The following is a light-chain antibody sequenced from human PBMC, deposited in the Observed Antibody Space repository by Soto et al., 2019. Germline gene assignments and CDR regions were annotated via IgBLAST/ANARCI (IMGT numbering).Light chain of an antibody. V-gene: IGKV3-11*01. CDR1: QSVASF. CDR2: DAS. Sequence: EVTLTQSPATLYLSPGERATLSCRASQSVASFLTWYQQKPGQAPRVVIYDASTRAPGIPARFSGSGSGTDFTLTISSLEPADFAVYYCQQRRNWFTLDPGTKVVVK. CDR3: QQRRNWFT. J-gene: IGKJ3*01.